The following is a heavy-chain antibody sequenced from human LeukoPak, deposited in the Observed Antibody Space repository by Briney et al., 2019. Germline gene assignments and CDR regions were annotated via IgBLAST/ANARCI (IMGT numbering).Heavy chain of an antibody. J-gene: IGHJ4*02. V-gene: IGHV4-59*08. CDR1: GGSISNYY. CDR3: ARYSGYVDY. Sequence: PSETLSLTCTVSGGSISNYYWSWIRQPPGKGLELIGYIYYSGSTSYNPSLKSRVTISVDTSKNQFSLKLNSVTAADTAVYYCARYSGYVDYWGQGTLVTVSS. D-gene: IGHD1-26*01. CDR2: IYYSGST.